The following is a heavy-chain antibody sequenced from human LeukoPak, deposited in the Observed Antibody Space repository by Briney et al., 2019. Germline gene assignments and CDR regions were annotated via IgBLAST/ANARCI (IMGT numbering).Heavy chain of an antibody. V-gene: IGHV3-7*01. CDR2: IKQDGSEK. CDR3: ARARIQNIAVAGPRDFDY. J-gene: IGHJ4*02. CDR1: GFTFSSYW. D-gene: IGHD6-19*01. Sequence: GGSLRLSCAASGFTFSSYWMSWVRQAPGKGLEWVANIKQDGSEKYYVDSVKGRFTISGDNAKNSLYLQMNSLRAEDTAVYYCARARIQNIAVAGPRDFDYWGQGTLVTVSS.